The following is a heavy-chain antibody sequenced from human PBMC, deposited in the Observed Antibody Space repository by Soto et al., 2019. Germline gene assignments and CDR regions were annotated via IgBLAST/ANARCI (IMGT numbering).Heavy chain of an antibody. V-gene: IGHV1-46*01. CDR3: ARLPSYSTSSYYESSGGWYFDR. J-gene: IGHJ2*01. CDR1: GYTFTSYY. CDR2: INTSGGST. D-gene: IGHD3-22*01. Sequence: QVQLVQSGAEVKKPGASVKVSCKASGYTFTSYYMHWVRQPPGQGLEWMGIINTSGGSTSYARQFQRIVTITRATSTSTGHMELTGLRSADTAVYYCARLPSYSTSSYYESSGGWYFDRLGRCTLVTVSS.